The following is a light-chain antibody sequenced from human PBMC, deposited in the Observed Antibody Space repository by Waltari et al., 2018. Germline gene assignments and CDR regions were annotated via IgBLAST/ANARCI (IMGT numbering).Light chain of an antibody. Sequence: QSALTQPASVSGSPGQSLTLSCTGTSSDVGSYNLVSWYQQHPGKVPKLMIYEVPKRPSGVSNRFSGSKSGNTASLTISGLQAEDEGDYYCCSYAGSSTFVVFGGGTKLTVL. J-gene: IGLJ2*01. CDR3: CSYAGSSTFVV. CDR2: EVP. CDR1: SSDVGSYNL. V-gene: IGLV2-23*02.